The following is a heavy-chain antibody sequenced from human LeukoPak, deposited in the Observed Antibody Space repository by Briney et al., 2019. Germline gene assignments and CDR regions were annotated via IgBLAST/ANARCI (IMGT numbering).Heavy chain of an antibody. Sequence: LAGGSLRLSCAASGFTFSSYGMHWVRQAPGKGLEWVSAISGSGGGTYYADSVKGRFTISRDNSKNTLYLQMNSLRAEDTAVYYCAQAGRYFDWPYYFDYWGQGTLVTVSS. CDR3: AQAGRYFDWPYYFDY. V-gene: IGHV3-23*01. CDR1: GFTFSSYG. CDR2: ISGSGGGT. J-gene: IGHJ4*02. D-gene: IGHD3-9*01.